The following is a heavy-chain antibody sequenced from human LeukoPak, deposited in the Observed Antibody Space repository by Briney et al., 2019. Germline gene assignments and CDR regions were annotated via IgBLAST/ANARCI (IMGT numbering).Heavy chain of an antibody. J-gene: IGHJ4*02. Sequence: GGSLGLSCAASGFTVGNNYMSWVRQAPGKGLEWLSIIYSDGSTYYADSVKGRFTISRDNSKNTLYLQMNSLRAEDTAVYYCARDLAVFGELFHFDYWGQGTLVTVSS. CDR2: IYSDGST. D-gene: IGHD3-10*02. V-gene: IGHV3-53*05. CDR3: ARDLAVFGELFHFDY. CDR1: GFTVGNNY.